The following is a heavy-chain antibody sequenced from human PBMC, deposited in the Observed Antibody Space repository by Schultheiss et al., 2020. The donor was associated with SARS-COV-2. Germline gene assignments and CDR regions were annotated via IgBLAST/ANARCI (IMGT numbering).Heavy chain of an antibody. V-gene: IGHV3-11*04. CDR3: AREFLDSSSWFYYYYYYMDV. Sequence: GGSLRLSCAASGFTFSDYYMSWIRQAPGKGLEWVSYISSSGSTIYYADSVKGRFTISRDNAKTSLYLQMNSLRAEDTAVYYCAREFLDSSSWFYYYYYYMDVWGKGTTVTVSS. J-gene: IGHJ6*03. D-gene: IGHD6-13*01. CDR2: ISSSGSTI. CDR1: GFTFSDYY.